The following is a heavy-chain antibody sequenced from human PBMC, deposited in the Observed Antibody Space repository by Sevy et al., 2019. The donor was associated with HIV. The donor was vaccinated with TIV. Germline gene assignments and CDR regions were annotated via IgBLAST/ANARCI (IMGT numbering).Heavy chain of an antibody. J-gene: IGHJ6*02. V-gene: IGHV3-23*01. CDR2: ISGSGRFT. D-gene: IGHD2-15*01. CDR1: GFTFSSYA. Sequence: GGSLRLSCAASGFTFSSYAMSWVRQAPGKGLEWVSSISGSGRFTYYADFVEGRFIISRDNSKNTLSVQMNSLRAEDTAVYYCAKGFCSGATCPRDYYYYGMDVWGQVTTVTVSS. CDR3: AKGFCSGATCPRDYYYYGMDV.